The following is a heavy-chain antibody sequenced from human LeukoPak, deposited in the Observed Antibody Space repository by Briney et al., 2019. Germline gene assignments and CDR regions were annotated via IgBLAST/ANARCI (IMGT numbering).Heavy chain of an antibody. D-gene: IGHD6-19*01. Sequence: SETLSLSCTVSGGSISSYYGSWIRQPPGKRLEWIGYIYYSGSTNYNPSLKSRLTISVDTSKNQFSLKLTSVTAADTAVYYCARDSSGWLDYWGQGTLVTVSS. CDR3: ARDSSGWLDY. CDR1: GGSISSYY. V-gene: IGHV4-59*01. J-gene: IGHJ4*02. CDR2: IYYSGST.